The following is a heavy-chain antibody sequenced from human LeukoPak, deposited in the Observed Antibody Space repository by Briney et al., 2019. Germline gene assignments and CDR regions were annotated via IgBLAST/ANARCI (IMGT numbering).Heavy chain of an antibody. CDR1: GFVFSNSW. V-gene: IGHV3-7*03. CDR3: AKGSSWTSYYYYMDV. Sequence: GGSLRLSCTASGFVFSNSWMSWVRQAPGKGLEWVANMKQDGREKYYVDSVKGRFTVSRDNAKNTLYLQMNSLRAEDTAVYYCAKGSSWTSYYYYMDVWGKGTTVTVSS. CDR2: MKQDGREK. J-gene: IGHJ6*03. D-gene: IGHD2-2*01.